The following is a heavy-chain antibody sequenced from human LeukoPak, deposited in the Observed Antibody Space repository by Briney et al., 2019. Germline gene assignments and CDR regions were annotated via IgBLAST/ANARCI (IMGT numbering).Heavy chain of an antibody. CDR2: INPNIGGT. Sequence: ASVKVSCKASGYTFTGYYMHWVRQAPGQGLEWMGWINPNIGGTNYAQKFQGRVTMTRDTSISTAYMELSRLRSDDTAVYYCASGRKYCGGDCLPSDAFDIWGQGTMVTVSS. J-gene: IGHJ3*02. CDR3: ASGRKYCGGDCLPSDAFDI. CDR1: GYTFTGYY. V-gene: IGHV1-2*02. D-gene: IGHD2-21*01.